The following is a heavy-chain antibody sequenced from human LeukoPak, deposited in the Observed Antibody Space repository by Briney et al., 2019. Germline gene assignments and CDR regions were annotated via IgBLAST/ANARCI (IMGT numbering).Heavy chain of an antibody. J-gene: IGHJ2*01. D-gene: IGHD1-26*01. CDR1: GFTFDDYG. V-gene: IGHV3-20*04. CDR3: AKDRATYWYFDL. CDR2: IHWNGGST. Sequence: GGSLRLSCAASGFTFDDYGMSWVRQAPGKGLEWVSGIHWNGGSTGYADSVKGRFTISRDNSKNTLYLQMNSLRAEDTAVYYCAKDRATYWYFDLWGRGTLVTVSS.